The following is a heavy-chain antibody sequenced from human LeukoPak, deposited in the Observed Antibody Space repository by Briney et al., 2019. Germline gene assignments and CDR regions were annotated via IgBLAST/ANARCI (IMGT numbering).Heavy chain of an antibody. V-gene: IGHV3-33*01. CDR2: IWYDGVNK. CDR3: AREGIVATLDC. D-gene: IGHD5-12*01. Sequence: PGGSLRLSCAASGFSFSNYGMHWVRQAQGKGLEWVAVIWYDGVNKYYADSMKGRFTISRDMPKNTLYLQMNSLRAEDTAVYYCAREGIVATLDCWGQGTLVTVSS. CDR1: GFSFSNYG. J-gene: IGHJ4*02.